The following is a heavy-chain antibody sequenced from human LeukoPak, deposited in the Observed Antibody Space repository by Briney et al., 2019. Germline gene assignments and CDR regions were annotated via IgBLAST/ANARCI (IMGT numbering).Heavy chain of an antibody. CDR3: ARDYYVWGSYRPSRYFDY. J-gene: IGHJ4*02. D-gene: IGHD3-16*02. CDR1: GGSFSGYY. V-gene: IGHV4-34*01. CDR2: IYYSGST. Sequence: SETLSLTCAVYGGSFSGYYWSWIRQPPGKGLEWIGSIYYSGSTYYNPSLKSRVTISVDTSKNQFSLKLSSVTAADTAVYYCARDYYVWGSYRPSRYFDYWGQGTLVTVSS.